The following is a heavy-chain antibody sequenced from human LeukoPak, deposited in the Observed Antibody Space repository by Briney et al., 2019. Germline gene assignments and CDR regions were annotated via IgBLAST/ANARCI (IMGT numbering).Heavy chain of an antibody. D-gene: IGHD2-2*01. CDR2: IYYSGST. Sequence: SETLSLTCTVSGGSISSYYWSWIRQPPGKGLEWIGYIYYSGSTNYNPSLKSRVTISVDTSKNQLSLKLSSVTAADTAVYYCARSLGGYCSSTSCYQEYYFDYWGQGTLVTVSS. V-gene: IGHV4-59*01. J-gene: IGHJ4*02. CDR3: ARSLGGYCSSTSCYQEYYFDY. CDR1: GGSISSYY.